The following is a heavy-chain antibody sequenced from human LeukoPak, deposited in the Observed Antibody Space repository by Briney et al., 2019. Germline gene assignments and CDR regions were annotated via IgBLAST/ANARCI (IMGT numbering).Heavy chain of an antibody. V-gene: IGHV3-23*01. J-gene: IGHJ4*02. CDR3: AKVPAVRITIFGVSFDF. Sequence: QPGGSLRLSCAASGFTFSSYAMNWVRQAPGKGLEWVSVISGSGGSTYYADSVKGRFTISRDNSKNTLYLQMNSLRAEDTAVYYCAKVPAVRITIFGVSFDFWGQGTLVTVSS. CDR2: ISGSGGST. D-gene: IGHD3-3*01. CDR1: GFTFSSYA.